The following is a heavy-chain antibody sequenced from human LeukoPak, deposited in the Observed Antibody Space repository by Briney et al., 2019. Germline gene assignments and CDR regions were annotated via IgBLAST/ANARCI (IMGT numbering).Heavy chain of an antibody. CDR3: AKVLAVPSYGAKSVFDL. D-gene: IGHD4-23*01. Sequence: PGGSLSLSCGASGLRVRNYGIHWGPQAPGKGLEWVAFIWYDGSNKYYADSVKGRFTISRDNSKNTVYLQMNSVRAEDTAVYYCAKVLAVPSYGAKSVFDLWGQGTLVTVSS. V-gene: IGHV3-30*02. CDR2: IWYDGSNK. J-gene: IGHJ4*02. CDR1: GLRVRNYG.